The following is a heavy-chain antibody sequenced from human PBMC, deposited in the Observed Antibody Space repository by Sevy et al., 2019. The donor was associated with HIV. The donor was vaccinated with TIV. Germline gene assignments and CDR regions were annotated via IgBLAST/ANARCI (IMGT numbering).Heavy chain of an antibody. D-gene: IGHD3-22*01. CDR1: GGSISSYY. CDR2: IYYSGST. V-gene: IGHV4-59*08. CDR3: ARHGPMIVENWFDP. Sequence: SETLSLTCTVSGGSISSYYWSWIRQPPGKGLEWIGSIYYSGSTNYNPSLKSRVTMSVDTSKNQFSLKLSSVTAADTAVYYCARHGPMIVENWFDPWGQGTLVTVSS. J-gene: IGHJ5*02.